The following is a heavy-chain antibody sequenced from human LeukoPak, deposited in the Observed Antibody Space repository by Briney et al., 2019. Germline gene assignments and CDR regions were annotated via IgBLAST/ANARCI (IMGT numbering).Heavy chain of an antibody. Sequence: GGSLRLSCAASGFTFSTYDMHWVRQVSGKGLEWVSSIGTIGDTFYPGSVKGRFTISRENAKNSLYLQMKGLRAGDTAVYYCARATVIGNAPVPGYMDVWGKGTTVTVSS. CDR1: GFTFSTYD. V-gene: IGHV3-13*01. J-gene: IGHJ6*03. CDR3: ARATVIGNAPVPGYMDV. D-gene: IGHD2-21*01. CDR2: IGTIGDT.